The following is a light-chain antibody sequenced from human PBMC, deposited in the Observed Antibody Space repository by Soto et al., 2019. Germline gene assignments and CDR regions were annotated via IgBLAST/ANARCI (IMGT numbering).Light chain of an antibody. V-gene: IGKV3-15*01. CDR2: GAS. J-gene: IGKJ2*02. Sequence: EIVMTQSPATLSLSPGERATLSCRASQSVSSNLAWYQQKPGQAPRLLIYGASTRATGIPARFSGSGSGTEFTLTISSLQSADFAVYYCQQYNNWPPCTFGQGTKLEIK. CDR1: QSVSSN. CDR3: QQYNNWPPCT.